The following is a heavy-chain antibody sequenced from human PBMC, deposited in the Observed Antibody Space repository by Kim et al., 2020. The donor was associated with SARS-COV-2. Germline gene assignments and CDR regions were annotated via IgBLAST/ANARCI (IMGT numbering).Heavy chain of an antibody. D-gene: IGHD5-12*01. Sequence: GGSLRLSCAASGFTFSSYAMHWVRQAPGKGLEWVAVISYDGSNKYYADSVKGRFTISRDNSKNTLYLQMNSLRAEDTAVYYCARGRRDGYNIYYYYGMDVWGQGTTVTVSS. CDR3: ARGRRDGYNIYYYYGMDV. V-gene: IGHV3-30*04. CDR1: GFTFSSYA. CDR2: ISYDGSNK. J-gene: IGHJ6*02.